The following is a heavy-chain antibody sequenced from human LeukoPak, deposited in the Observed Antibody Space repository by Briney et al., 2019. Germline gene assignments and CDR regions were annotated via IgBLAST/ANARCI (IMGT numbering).Heavy chain of an antibody. D-gene: IGHD6-19*01. V-gene: IGHV3-21*01. Sequence: GGSLRLSCAASGFTFSSYSMNWVRQAPGKGLEWVSSISSSSSYIYYADSVKGRFTISRDNAKNSLYLQMNSLRAEDTAVYYCARDPGSGWRRGNDAFDIWGQGTMVTVSS. CDR2: ISSSSSYI. J-gene: IGHJ3*02. CDR3: ARDPGSGWRRGNDAFDI. CDR1: GFTFSSYS.